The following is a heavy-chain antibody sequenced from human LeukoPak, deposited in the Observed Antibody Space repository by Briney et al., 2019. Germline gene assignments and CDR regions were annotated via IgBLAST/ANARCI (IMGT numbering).Heavy chain of an antibody. V-gene: IGHV5-51*01. CDR2: IFPGDSDT. CDR3: ARERSYDVLTGYYASFSDY. J-gene: IGHJ4*02. Sequence: GESLKISCRTSGHNFTDYWFGWVRQMPGRGLEWMGIIFPGDSDTRYNPSFEGQVTISADKSINTAYLQWSSLKASDTAMYYCARERSYDVLTGYYASFSDYWGQGTLVTVSS. D-gene: IGHD3-9*01. CDR1: GHNFTDYW.